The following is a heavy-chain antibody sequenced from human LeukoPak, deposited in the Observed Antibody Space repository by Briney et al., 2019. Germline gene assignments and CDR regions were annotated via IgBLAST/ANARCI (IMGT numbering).Heavy chain of an antibody. D-gene: IGHD3-9*01. J-gene: IGHJ6*03. CDR2: IYTSGST. CDR3: ARTPLRYFDYYYYYYMDV. Sequence: PSETLSLTCTVSGGSISNYYWSWIRQPAGKGLEWIGRIYTSGSTNYNPSLKSRVTMSVDTSKNQFSLKLSSVTAADTAVYYCARTPLRYFDYYYYYYMDVWGKGTTVTISS. V-gene: IGHV4-4*07. CDR1: GGSISNYY.